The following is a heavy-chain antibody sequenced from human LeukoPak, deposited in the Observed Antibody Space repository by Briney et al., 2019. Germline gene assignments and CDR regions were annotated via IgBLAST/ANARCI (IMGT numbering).Heavy chain of an antibody. CDR2: ISGSGDAT. CDR1: GFTFSIYW. Sequence: GGSLRLSCAASGFTFSIYWMSWVRQAPGKGLEWVSGISGSGDATYYADSVKGRFTISRDNSKNTLYLQMSSLRAEDTAVYYCAKDRGYWGQGTLVTVTS. J-gene: IGHJ4*02. CDR3: AKDRGY. V-gene: IGHV3-23*01.